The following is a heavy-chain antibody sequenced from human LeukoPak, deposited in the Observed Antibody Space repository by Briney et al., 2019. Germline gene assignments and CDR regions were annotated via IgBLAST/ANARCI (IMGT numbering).Heavy chain of an antibody. J-gene: IGHJ4*02. CDR1: GFTFSIYS. CDR2: ISSSRSSI. Sequence: GESLRLACPASGFTFSIYSMNWVRQPPRKVMEWDSSISSSRSSIYYADSVKGRFTISRDNAKNSLYLQMNSLRAEDTAVYYCARGWGSSSSAHWGQGTLVTVSS. V-gene: IGHV3-21*01. CDR3: ARGWGSSSSAH. D-gene: IGHD6-6*01.